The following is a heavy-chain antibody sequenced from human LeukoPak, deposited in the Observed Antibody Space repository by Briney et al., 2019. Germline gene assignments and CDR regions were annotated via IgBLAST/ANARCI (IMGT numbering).Heavy chain of an antibody. CDR1: GYTFTGYY. Sequence: ASVKVSCKASGYTFTGYYMHWVRQAPGQGLEWMGWINPNSGGTNYAQKFQGRVTMTRDTSISTAYMGLSRLRSDDTAVYYCARDGATAMAGYYYYGMDVWGQGTTVTVSS. CDR3: ARDGATAMAGYYYYGMDV. J-gene: IGHJ6*02. D-gene: IGHD5-18*01. CDR2: INPNSGGT. V-gene: IGHV1-2*02.